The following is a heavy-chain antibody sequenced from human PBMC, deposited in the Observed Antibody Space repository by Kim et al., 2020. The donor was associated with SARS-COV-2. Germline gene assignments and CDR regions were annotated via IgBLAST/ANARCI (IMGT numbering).Heavy chain of an antibody. J-gene: IGHJ4*02. V-gene: IGHV3-33*06. D-gene: IGHD6-13*01. Sequence: YPVNGRFTISRDNSKNTLYLQMNSLRAEDTAVYYCAKATYSSSWYYFDYWGQGTLVTVSS. CDR3: AKATYSSSWYYFDY.